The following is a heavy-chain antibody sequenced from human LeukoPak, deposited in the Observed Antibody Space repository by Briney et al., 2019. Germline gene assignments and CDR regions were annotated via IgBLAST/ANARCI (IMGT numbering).Heavy chain of an antibody. Sequence: SETLSLTCTVSGASISSYYWSWIRQPPGKGLEWIGYIFYSGSTLYNPSLQSRVTISVDTSKNQISLKLTSVTAADTAVYYCASGPYPAAGTDHQFDYWGQGNLVTVSS. D-gene: IGHD6-13*01. CDR3: ASGPYPAAGTDHQFDY. CDR2: IFYSGST. J-gene: IGHJ4*02. CDR1: GASISSYY. V-gene: IGHV4-59*01.